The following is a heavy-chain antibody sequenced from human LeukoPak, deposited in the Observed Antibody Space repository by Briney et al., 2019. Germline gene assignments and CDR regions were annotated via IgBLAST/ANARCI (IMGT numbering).Heavy chain of an antibody. J-gene: IGHJ4*02. CDR1: GYTFTNYY. CDR2: IHSGGGST. CDR3: ASGYCSSTSCLLSFDY. Sequence: ASVKVSCKASGYTFTNYYMHWVRQAPGQGLEWMGIIHSGGGSTTYAQKFHGRVTMTRDTSTSTVYMELSSLRSEDTAVYYCASGYCSSTSCLLSFDYWGQGTLVTVSS. D-gene: IGHD2-2*03. V-gene: IGHV1-46*01.